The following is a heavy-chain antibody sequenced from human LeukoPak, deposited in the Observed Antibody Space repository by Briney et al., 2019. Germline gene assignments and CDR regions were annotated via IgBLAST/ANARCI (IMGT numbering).Heavy chain of an antibody. CDR1: GGSVSGSF. CDR2: IDYSGSS. V-gene: IGHV4-59*02. Sequence: SETLSLTCTVSGGSVSGSFWNWIGRPPRKGLEWIGYIDYSGSSNYNPSLQSRVTISVDTSKNQVSLKLSSVTAADTAVYYCARQDYGDYPPGYWGQGTLVTVSS. CDR3: ARQDYGDYPPGY. D-gene: IGHD4-17*01. J-gene: IGHJ4*02.